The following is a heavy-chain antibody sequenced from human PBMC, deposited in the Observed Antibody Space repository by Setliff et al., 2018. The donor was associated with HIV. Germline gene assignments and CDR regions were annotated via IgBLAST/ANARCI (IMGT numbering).Heavy chain of an antibody. CDR3: ARDDPAGGIDF. CDR1: GFTFSIYE. V-gene: IGHV3-48*03. D-gene: IGHD1-26*01. CDR2: MTASGSNI. J-gene: IGHJ4*02. Sequence: LKISCAASGFTFSIYEMNWVRQAPGKGLEWVSYMTASGSNIYYADSVKGRFTISRDNAKNSLYLQMNSLRAEGTAIYYCARDDPAGGIDFWGQGTQVTVSS.